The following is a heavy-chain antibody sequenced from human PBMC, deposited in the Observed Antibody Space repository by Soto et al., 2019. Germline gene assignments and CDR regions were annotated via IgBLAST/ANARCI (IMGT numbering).Heavy chain of an antibody. CDR2: IHYSGST. CDR3: TRGGDAYKNGH. V-gene: IGHV4-61*01. J-gene: IGHJ4*02. CDR1: GGSVNIGTYY. Sequence: QVQLQESGPGLVKPSETLSLTCTVPGGSVNIGTYYWGWIRQPPGKGLEWIGFIHYSGSTNYNPSHKSRVTMSVDTSKNQFSLKLNSVNAADTAVYYCTRGGDAYKNGHWGQGTLVTVSS. D-gene: IGHD2-21*01.